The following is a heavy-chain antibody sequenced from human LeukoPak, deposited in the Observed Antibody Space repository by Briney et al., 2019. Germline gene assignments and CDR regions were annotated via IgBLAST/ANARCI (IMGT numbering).Heavy chain of an antibody. Sequence: GGSLRLSCAASGFPFSHYWMTWVRQAPGKGLEWVAYIKTDGSEQYYPDSVKGRFTISRDNSKNTLYLQMNSLRAEDTALYYCAKEHNSGYYYFDYWGRGTLVTVSS. CDR3: AKEHNSGYYYFDY. J-gene: IGHJ4*02. CDR2: IKTDGSEQ. V-gene: IGHV3-7*01. CDR1: GFPFSHYW. D-gene: IGHD6-19*01.